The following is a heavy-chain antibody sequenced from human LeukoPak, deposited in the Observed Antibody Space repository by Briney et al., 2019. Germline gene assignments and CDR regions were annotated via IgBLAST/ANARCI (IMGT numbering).Heavy chain of an antibody. CDR1: GFTFSSYW. CDR2: IKQDGSEK. V-gene: IGHV3-7*01. CDR3: ARGVSSGYYSRIFDY. D-gene: IGHD3-22*01. Sequence: PGGSLRLSCAASGFTFSSYWMSWVRQAPGKGLEWVANIKQDGSEKYYVDSVKGRFTISRDNAKNSLYLQMNSLRAEDTAVYYCARGVSSGYYSRIFDYWGQGTLVTVSS. J-gene: IGHJ4*02.